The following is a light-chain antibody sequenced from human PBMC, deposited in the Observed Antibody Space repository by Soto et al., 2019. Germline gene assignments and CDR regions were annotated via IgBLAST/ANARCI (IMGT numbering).Light chain of an antibody. J-gene: IGLJ1*01. V-gene: IGLV1-44*01. Sequence: QSVLTQPPSASGTPGQRVTISCSGSGSNIGSNAVNWYQQPPGTAPKLLIYTNNQRPSGVPDRFSGSKSGTSGSLAISGLQSEDEADYYCAAWDDSLSGYVFGTGTKVTVL. CDR3: AAWDDSLSGYV. CDR1: GSNIGSNA. CDR2: TNN.